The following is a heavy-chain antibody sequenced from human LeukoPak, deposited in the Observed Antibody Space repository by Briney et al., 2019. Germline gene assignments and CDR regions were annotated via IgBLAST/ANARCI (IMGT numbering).Heavy chain of an antibody. J-gene: IGHJ4*02. CDR3: TRGRARRDGYSY. V-gene: IGHV4-34*01. CDR2: IIPSGTT. Sequence: SETLSVTCPVKGPAFSSYCWSWIRQSPGTGLEWIGEIIPSGTTKYNPSLHSRVTISVDTSKNQFYLNLTSVTDADTAVYYGTRGRARRDGYSYWGQGNAVTVSS. CDR1: GPAFSSYC. D-gene: IGHD5-24*01.